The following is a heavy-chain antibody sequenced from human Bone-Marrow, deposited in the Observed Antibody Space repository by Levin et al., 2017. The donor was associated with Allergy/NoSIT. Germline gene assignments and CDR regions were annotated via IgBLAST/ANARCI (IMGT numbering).Heavy chain of an antibody. D-gene: IGHD3-10*01. J-gene: IGHJ4*02. CDR3: ARLVGGIGYFDY. V-gene: IGHV4-59*08. Sequence: SETLSLTCTVSGGSINNYYWSWIRQPPGKGLEWIGYIYYSGSTNYNPSLKSRVTMSVDTSKDQFSLKLTSVTAADTAVYYCARLVGGIGYFDYWGQGALVTVSS. CDR2: IYYSGST. CDR1: GGSINNYY.